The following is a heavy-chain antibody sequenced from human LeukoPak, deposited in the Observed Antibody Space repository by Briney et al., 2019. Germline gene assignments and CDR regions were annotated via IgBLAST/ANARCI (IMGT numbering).Heavy chain of an antibody. CDR1: GGTFSSYA. Sequence: SVKVSCKASGGTFSSYAISWVRQAPGQGLEWMGGIIPIFGTANYAQKFQGRVTITRDPSATTAYMELSSLRSEDMAVYYCAKDRGGTGDFDYWGQGTLVTVSS. J-gene: IGHJ4*02. CDR3: AKDRGGTGDFDY. D-gene: IGHD3-10*01. CDR2: IIPIFGTA. V-gene: IGHV1-69*05.